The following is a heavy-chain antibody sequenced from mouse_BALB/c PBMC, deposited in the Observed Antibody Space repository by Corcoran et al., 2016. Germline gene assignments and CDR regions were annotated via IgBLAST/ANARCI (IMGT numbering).Heavy chain of an antibody. J-gene: IGHJ4*01. D-gene: IGHD6-1*01. CDR3: AREPYAMDY. CDR1: GYTFTNYG. CDR2: INTYTGEP. Sequence: QIQLVQSGPELKKPGETVKISCKASGYTFTNYGMNWVKQAPGKGLKWMGWINTYTGEPTYADDFKVRFAFSLETSASTAYVQINNLKNEETATYFSAREPYAMDYWGQGTSVTVSS. V-gene: IGHV9-3-1*01.